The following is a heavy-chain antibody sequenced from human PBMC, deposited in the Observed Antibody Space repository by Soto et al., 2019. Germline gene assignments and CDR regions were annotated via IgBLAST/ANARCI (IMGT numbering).Heavy chain of an antibody. CDR1: GFTFSTYG. D-gene: IGHD5-12*01. Sequence: PGGSLRLSCTASGFTFSTYGMSWVRQAPGKGLEWVSSMSGDGTTTYYIESVKGRFTISRDNSRNTLYLQMNRLRAEDTAVYYCARAYSGYDYWGQGTLVTVS. CDR2: MSGDGTTT. V-gene: IGHV3-23*01. J-gene: IGHJ4*02. CDR3: ARAYSGYDY.